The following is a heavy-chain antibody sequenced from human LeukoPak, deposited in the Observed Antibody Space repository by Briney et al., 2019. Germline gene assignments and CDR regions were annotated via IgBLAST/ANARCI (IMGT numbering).Heavy chain of an antibody. CDR1: GFTFSTYN. CDR3: ARDPSRWKLLNFDY. D-gene: IGHD1-26*01. Sequence: GGSLRLSCTASGFTFSTYNMNWVRQAPGKGLEWVSSISSSGSYVYYADSLKGRFTVSRDNAKDSLYLQMNSLRAEDTAVYYCARDPSRWKLLNFDYWGQGTLVTVSS. J-gene: IGHJ4*02. CDR2: ISSSGSYV. V-gene: IGHV3-21*01.